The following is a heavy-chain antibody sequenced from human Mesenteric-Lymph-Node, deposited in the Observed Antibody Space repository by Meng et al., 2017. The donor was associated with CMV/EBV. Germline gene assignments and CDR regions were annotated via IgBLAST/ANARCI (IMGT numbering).Heavy chain of an antibody. CDR1: GGSISSGDYY. CDR3: ARHVDMVVVVAATGWFDP. CDR2: IYYSGST. D-gene: IGHD2-15*01. V-gene: IGHV4-30-4*08. J-gene: IGHJ5*02. Sequence: SETLSLTCTVSGGSISSGDYYWSWIRQPPGKGLEWIGYIYYSGSTYYNPSLKSRVTISVDTSKNQFSLKLSSVTAADTAVYYCARHVDMVVVVAATGWFDPWGQGTLVTVSS.